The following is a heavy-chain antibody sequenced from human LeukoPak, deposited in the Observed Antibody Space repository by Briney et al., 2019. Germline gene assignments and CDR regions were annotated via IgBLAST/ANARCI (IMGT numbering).Heavy chain of an antibody. CDR1: GGSISSGGYY. CDR2: IYYSGST. J-gene: IGHJ4*02. CDR3: ARDQGSSVDY. Sequence: SETLSLTCTVSGGSISSGGYYWSWIRQHPGKGLEWIGYIYYSGSTYYNPSLKSRVTISVDTSKNQFSLKLSSVTAADTAVYYCARDQGSSVDYWGQGTLVTVSS. D-gene: IGHD6-6*01. V-gene: IGHV4-31*03.